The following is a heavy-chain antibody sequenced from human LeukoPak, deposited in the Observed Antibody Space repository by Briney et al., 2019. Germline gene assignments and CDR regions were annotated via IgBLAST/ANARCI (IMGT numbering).Heavy chain of an antibody. V-gene: IGHV1-18*01. CDR2: ISTCNGNT. CDR3: ARVDEDGFDY. CDR1: GYTFSSYG. Sequence: ASVKVSCKGSGYTFSSYGISWVRQAPGQGLEWMGWISTCNGNTNYAQKLQGRVTMTTDTFTSTAYMELRSLRSDDTAVYYCARVDEDGFDYWGQGTLVTVSS. J-gene: IGHJ4*02.